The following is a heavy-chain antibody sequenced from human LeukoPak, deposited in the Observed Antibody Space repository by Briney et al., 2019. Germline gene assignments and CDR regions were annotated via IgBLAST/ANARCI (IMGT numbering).Heavy chain of an antibody. V-gene: IGHV4-34*01. Sequence: PSETLSLTCTVSGGSISSYYWSWIRQPPGKGLEWIGEINHSGSTNYNPSLKSRVTISVDTSKNQFSLKLSSVTAADTAVYYCARALAYYDFWSGYYTPGAFDIWGQGTMVTVSS. CDR3: ARALAYYDFWSGYYTPGAFDI. J-gene: IGHJ3*02. CDR1: GGSISSYY. CDR2: INHSGST. D-gene: IGHD3-3*01.